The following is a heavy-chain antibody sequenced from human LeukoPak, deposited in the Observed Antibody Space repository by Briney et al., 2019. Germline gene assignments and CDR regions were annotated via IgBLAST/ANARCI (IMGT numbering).Heavy chain of an antibody. V-gene: IGHV4-59*01. CDR3: ARGEPSTVRWYYYYGMDV. Sequence: PSETLSLTCTVSGGSISSYYWSWIRQPPGKGLEWIGYIYYSGSTNYNPSLKSRVTVSVDTSKNQFSLKLSSVTAADTAVYYCARGEPSTVRWYYYYGMDVWGQGTTVTVSS. CDR2: IYYSGST. CDR1: GGSISSYY. J-gene: IGHJ6*02. D-gene: IGHD4-23*01.